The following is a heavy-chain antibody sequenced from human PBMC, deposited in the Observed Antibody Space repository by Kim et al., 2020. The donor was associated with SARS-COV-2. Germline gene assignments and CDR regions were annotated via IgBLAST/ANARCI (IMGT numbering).Heavy chain of an antibody. D-gene: IGHD4-17*01. V-gene: IGHV3-23*01. CDR3: AKKVTVTTGYYFDY. Sequence: ADSVKGHFTTSRDNSKNTLYLQMNSMRAEDTAVYYWAKKVTVTTGYYFDYWGQGTLVTVSS. J-gene: IGHJ4*02.